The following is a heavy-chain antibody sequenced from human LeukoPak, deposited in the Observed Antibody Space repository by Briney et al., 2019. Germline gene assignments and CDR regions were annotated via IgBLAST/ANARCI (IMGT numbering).Heavy chain of an antibody. V-gene: IGHV1-69*13. D-gene: IGHD3-22*01. CDR3: ARKGYYYDSSGYYYYFDY. CDR1: GYTFTTYA. J-gene: IGHJ4*02. Sequence: ASVKVSCRASGYTFTTYAISWVRQAPGQGLEWMGGIIPIFGTANYAQKFQGRVTITADESTSTTYMELSSLRSEDTAVYYCARKGYYYDSSGYYYYFDYWGQGTLVTVSS. CDR2: IIPIFGTA.